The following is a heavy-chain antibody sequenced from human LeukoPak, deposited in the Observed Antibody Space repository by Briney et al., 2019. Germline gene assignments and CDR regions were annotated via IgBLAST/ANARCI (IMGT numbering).Heavy chain of an antibody. CDR3: ARDDTMIEHYYFDY. CDR2: INQDGSEK. D-gene: IGHD3-22*01. J-gene: IGHJ4*02. V-gene: IGHV3-7*01. Sequence: PGGSLRLSCAASGFTFSSYWMSWVRQAPGKGLEWVANINQDGSEKYYVDSVKGRFTISRDNAKNSLFLQMNSLRAEDTAVYYCARDDTMIEHYYFDYWGQGTLVTVSS. CDR1: GFTFSSYW.